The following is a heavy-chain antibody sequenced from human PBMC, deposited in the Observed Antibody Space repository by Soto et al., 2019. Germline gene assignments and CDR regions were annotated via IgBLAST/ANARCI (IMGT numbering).Heavy chain of an antibody. CDR3: ATIGDVTVHY. CDR2: TKPDETET. Sequence: EVQLVESGGGLVQPGGSLRLSCTTSGLAFSTYWMAWVRQAPGKGLEWVGNTKPDETETDYADSVEGRFTISRDNAKSSLYLQMNSLRVEDTAVYYCATIGDVTVHYWGQGTPVTVSS. CDR1: GLAFSTYW. D-gene: IGHD4-4*01. V-gene: IGHV3-7*02. J-gene: IGHJ4*02.